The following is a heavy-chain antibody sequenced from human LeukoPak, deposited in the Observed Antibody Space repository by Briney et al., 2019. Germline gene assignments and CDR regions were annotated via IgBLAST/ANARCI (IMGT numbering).Heavy chain of an antibody. V-gene: IGHV4-59*01. Sequence: NPSETLSLTCTVSGGSISSYYWSWIRQPPGKGLEWIAYISDIGSTNYNPSLKSRVTISADTSKNQFSLKLSSVTAADTAVYYCARETRCGGDCYEHDAFDIWGQGTMVTVSS. J-gene: IGHJ3*02. CDR3: ARETRCGGDCYEHDAFDI. D-gene: IGHD2-21*02. CDR1: GGSISSYY. CDR2: ISDIGST.